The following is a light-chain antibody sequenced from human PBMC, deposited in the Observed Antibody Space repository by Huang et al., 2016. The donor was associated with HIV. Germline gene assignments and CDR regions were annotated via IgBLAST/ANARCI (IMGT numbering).Light chain of an antibody. CDR1: QGISNY. CDR3: QEYYSAPYT. CDR2: GAS. V-gene: IGKV1-27*01. Sequence: DIQMTQSPSSLSTSIGDRVTITCRASQGISNYLAWYQQNPGKVPKLLIYGASTLQSRVPSLFSGSGSGTDFTLTINSLQPEYVATYYCQEYYSAPYTFGQGTKLEIK. J-gene: IGKJ2*01.